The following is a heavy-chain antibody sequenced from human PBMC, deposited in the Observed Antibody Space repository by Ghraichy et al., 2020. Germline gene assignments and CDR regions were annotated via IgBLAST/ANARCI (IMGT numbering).Heavy chain of an antibody. Sequence: ASVKVSYKASGYTFTSYGISWVRQAPGQGLEWMGWISAYNGNTNYAQKLQGRVTMTTDTSTSTAYMELRSLRSDDTAVYYCATGSCYDFDYYYMDVWGKGTTVTVSS. J-gene: IGHJ6*03. V-gene: IGHV1-18*01. CDR2: ISAYNGNT. CDR1: GYTFTSYG. CDR3: ATGSCYDFDYYYMDV. D-gene: IGHD5-12*01.